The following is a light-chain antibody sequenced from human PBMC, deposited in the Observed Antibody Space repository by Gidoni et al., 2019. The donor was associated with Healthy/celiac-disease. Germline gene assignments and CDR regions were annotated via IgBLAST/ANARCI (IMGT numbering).Light chain of an antibody. CDR1: QSLLHSNGYNY. CDR2: LGS. V-gene: IGKV2-28*01. J-gene: IGKJ5*01. Sequence: SLPVTPGEPASISCRSSQSLLHSNGYNYLDWYLQKPGQSPQLLIYLGSNRASGVPDRFSGSGSGTDFTLKISRVEAEDVGVYYCMQALQIGITFGQXTRLEIK. CDR3: MQALQIGIT.